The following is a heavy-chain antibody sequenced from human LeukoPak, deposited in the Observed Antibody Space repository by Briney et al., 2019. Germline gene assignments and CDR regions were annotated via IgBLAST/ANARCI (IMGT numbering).Heavy chain of an antibody. V-gene: IGHV4-39*01. CDR1: GGSISSTSYY. CDR3: ARLTRYGDARV. D-gene: IGHD4-17*01. Sequence: SETLSLTCTVSGGSISSTSYYWGWIRQPPGKGLGWIGTIYYSGITYYNPSLKSRVTISVDTSKNQFSLKLTSLTAADTAVYYCARLTRYGDARVWGQGTLVTVSS. CDR2: IYYSGIT. J-gene: IGHJ4*02.